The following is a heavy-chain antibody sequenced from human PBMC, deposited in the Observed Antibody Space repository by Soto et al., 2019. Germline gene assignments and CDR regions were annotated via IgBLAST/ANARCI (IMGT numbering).Heavy chain of an antibody. CDR2: IIPISGTA. Sequence: QAQLEQSGGEVKKPGSSVKVSCKASRVAFSKFIVIWVRQAPGLGLEWVGGIIPISGTANYAQKFQGRVTITADESTSTSYMEVNNLRSEDTAVYYCAKVRYSSPMGYYYGMDVWGQGTTVTVSS. V-gene: IGHV1-69*01. CDR3: AKVRYSSPMGYYYGMDV. CDR1: RVAFSKFI. D-gene: IGHD6-19*01. J-gene: IGHJ6*02.